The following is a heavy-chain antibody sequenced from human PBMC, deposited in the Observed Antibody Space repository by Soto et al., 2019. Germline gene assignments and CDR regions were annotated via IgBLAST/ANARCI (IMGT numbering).Heavy chain of an antibody. D-gene: IGHD3-3*01. CDR3: AKGFLEWSLDY. V-gene: IGHV3-30*18. Sequence: GGSLRLSCAASGFTFSSYGMHWVRQAPGKGLEWVAVISYDGSNKYYADSVKGRFTISRDNSKNTLYLQMNSLRAEDTAVYYCAKGFLEWSLDYWVQGTLVTVSS. J-gene: IGHJ4*02. CDR1: GFTFSSYG. CDR2: ISYDGSNK.